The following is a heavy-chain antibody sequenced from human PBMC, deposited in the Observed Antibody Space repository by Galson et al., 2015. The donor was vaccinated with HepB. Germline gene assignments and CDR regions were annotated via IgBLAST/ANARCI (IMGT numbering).Heavy chain of an antibody. J-gene: IGHJ1*01. V-gene: IGHV1-69*01. CDR2: IIPMFGTA. D-gene: IGHD1-26*01. CDR1: GGTFSSYD. CDR3: ASTVEWELLRAEYFQH. Sequence: SCKASGGTFSSYDISWVRQAPGQGLEWMGGIIPMFGTANYAQKFQGRVTITADESTSTAYMDLSSLRSEDTAVYYCASTVEWELLRAEYFQHWGQGTLVTVSS.